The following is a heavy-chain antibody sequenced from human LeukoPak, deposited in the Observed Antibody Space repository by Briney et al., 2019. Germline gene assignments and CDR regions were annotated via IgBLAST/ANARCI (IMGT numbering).Heavy chain of an antibody. CDR1: GGSFTGYY. CDR2: INHSGST. CDR3: ARGTYDILTGYFDY. V-gene: IGHV4-34*01. Sequence: SETLSLTCAVYGGSFTGYYWRWIRQPPGQGLEWIGEINHSGSTNYNPSLKSRVTISVDTSKNQFSLKLSSVTAADTAVYYCARGTYDILTGYFDYWGQGTLVTVSS. J-gene: IGHJ4*02. D-gene: IGHD3-9*01.